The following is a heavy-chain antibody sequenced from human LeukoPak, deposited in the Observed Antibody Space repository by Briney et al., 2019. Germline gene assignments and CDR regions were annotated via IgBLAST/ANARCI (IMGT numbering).Heavy chain of an antibody. CDR3: ARGPAGGYCFRSSCYPTLFDP. CDR1: GFNFDDYG. J-gene: IGHJ5*02. Sequence: PGGSLRLSCVASGFNFDDYGMSWVRQAPGKGLEWVSGISWNGGSIVYADSVKGRFTISKDNARNSLYLQMNSLRTEDTALYHCARGPAGGYCFRSSCYPTLFDPQGQGTLVLVSS. CDR2: ISWNGGSI. D-gene: IGHD2-2*01. V-gene: IGHV3-20*01.